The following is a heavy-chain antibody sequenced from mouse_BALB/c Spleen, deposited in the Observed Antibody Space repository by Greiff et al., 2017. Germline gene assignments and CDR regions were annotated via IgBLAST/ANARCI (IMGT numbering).Heavy chain of an antibody. CDR2: INPSTGYT. CDR1: GYTFTSYW. V-gene: IGHV1-7*01. J-gene: IGHJ2*01. Sequence: VQLQESGAELAKPGASVKMSCKASGYTFTSYWMHWVKQRPGQGLEWIGYINPSTGYTEYNQKFKDKATLTADKSSSTAYMQLSSLTSEDSAVYYCARGYYGSSLDYWGQGTTLTVSS. D-gene: IGHD1-1*01. CDR3: ARGYYGSSLDY.